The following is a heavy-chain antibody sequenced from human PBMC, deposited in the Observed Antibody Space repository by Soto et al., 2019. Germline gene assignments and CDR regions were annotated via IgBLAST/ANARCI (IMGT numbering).Heavy chain of an antibody. V-gene: IGHV3-30*02. J-gene: IGHJ4*02. CDR3: AKDGTHLWSKQYYFDS. D-gene: IGHD1-26*01. CDR2: IWYDGSNK. Sequence: GSLRLSCAASGFTFSSYGMHWVRQAPGKGLEWVAVIWYDGSNKYYADSVKGRFTISRDNSKNTLYLQMHSLTTEDTAVYYCAKDGTHLWSKQYYFDSWGQGALVTVSS. CDR1: GFTFSSYG.